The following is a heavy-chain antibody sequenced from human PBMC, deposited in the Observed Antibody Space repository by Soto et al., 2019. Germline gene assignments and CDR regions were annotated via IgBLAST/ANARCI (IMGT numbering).Heavy chain of an antibody. J-gene: IGHJ5*02. D-gene: IGHD6-13*01. V-gene: IGHV2-26*01. CDR1: GFSLSNARMG. CDR2: IFSNDEK. Sequence: QVTLKESGPVLVKPTETLTLTCTVSGFSLSNARMGVSWIRQPPGKALEWLAHIFSNDEKSYSSSLKTRLTIPNDTFKSQPVRTMPHMDTVDTAAYYCARYMYRSSWWFDPSGQGALVTVSS. CDR3: ARYMYRSSWWFDP.